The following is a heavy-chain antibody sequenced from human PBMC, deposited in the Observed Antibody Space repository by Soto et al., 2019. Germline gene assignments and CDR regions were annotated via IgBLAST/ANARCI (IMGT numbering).Heavy chain of an antibody. V-gene: IGHV4-34*01. D-gene: IGHD3-3*01. CDR3: ARGPYDFWSGYYSYWFDP. J-gene: IGHJ5*02. CDR2: INHSGST. CDR1: GGSFSGYY. Sequence: KSSETLSLTCAVYGGSFSGYYWSWIRQPPGKGLEWIGEINHSGSTNYNPSLKSRVTISVDTSKNQFSLKLSSVTAADTAVYYCARGPYDFWSGYYSYWFDPWGQGTLVTVSS.